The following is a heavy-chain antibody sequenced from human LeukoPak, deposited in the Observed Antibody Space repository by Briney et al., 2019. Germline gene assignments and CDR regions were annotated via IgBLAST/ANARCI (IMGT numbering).Heavy chain of an antibody. CDR1: GGTFSSYA. CDR2: IIPIFGTA. J-gene: IGHJ4*02. V-gene: IGHV1-69*05. CDR3: ARDTRDGYNFPD. Sequence: ASVKVSCKASGGTFSSYAISLVREAPGQGLEWMGRIIPIFGTANYAQKFQGRVTITTDESTSTAYMELSSLRSEDTAVYYCARDTRDGYNFPDWGQGTLVTVSS. D-gene: IGHD5-24*01.